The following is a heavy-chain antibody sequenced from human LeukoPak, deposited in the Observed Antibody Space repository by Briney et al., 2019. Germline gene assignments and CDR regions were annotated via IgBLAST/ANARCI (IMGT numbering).Heavy chain of an antibody. Sequence: GGSLRLSCAASAFSFRTYTMHWGREAPGKGLEWVAAIWFDGSNKYYSDSVKGRFTISRDNSKNTLYLQMNSLRAQDTAIYYCAKDLYYGMDVWGQGTTVTVSS. CDR1: AFSFRTYT. J-gene: IGHJ6*02. V-gene: IGHV3-33*03. CDR3: AKDLYYGMDV. CDR2: IWFDGSNK.